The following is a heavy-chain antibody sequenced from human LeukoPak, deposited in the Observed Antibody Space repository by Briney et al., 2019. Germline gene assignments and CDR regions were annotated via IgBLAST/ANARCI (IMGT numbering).Heavy chain of an antibody. V-gene: IGHV4-4*07. D-gene: IGHD2-2*02. CDR2: IYTSGNT. J-gene: IGHJ6*03. Sequence: PSENLSLNGSVSGGAISNYYWSWVRQPAGKGLEWIGRIYTSGNTNYNPSLKSRVTMSVDTSRNQFSLKLSSVTAADTAVYYCARGGGIPDPDYYYYYYMDVWGKGTKVTVSS. CDR3: ARGGGIPDPDYYYYYYMDV. CDR1: GGAISNYY.